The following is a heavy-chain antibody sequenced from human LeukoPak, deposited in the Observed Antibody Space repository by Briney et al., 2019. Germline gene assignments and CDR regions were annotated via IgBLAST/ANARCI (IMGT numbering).Heavy chain of an antibody. Sequence: GGSLRLSCAASGFVFSSYSMNWVRXXXXXXXXXXXXXXTMSTTKYYADSVKGRFTTSRDNAKNSLYLQMNSLRDEDTAMYYCARDAGYSSAWFQEGDYWGQGTLVTVSS. J-gene: IGHJ4*02. V-gene: IGHV3-48*02. CDR1: GFVFSSYS. CDR3: ARDAGYSSAWFQEGDY. D-gene: IGHD6-19*01. CDR2: XXTMSTTK.